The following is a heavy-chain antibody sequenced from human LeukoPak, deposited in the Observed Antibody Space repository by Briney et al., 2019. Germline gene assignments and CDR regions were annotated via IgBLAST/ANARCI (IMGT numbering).Heavy chain of an antibody. CDR1: GFTVSSDH. CDR3: VYFDAIMATGDY. D-gene: IGHD3-22*01. J-gene: IGHJ4*02. V-gene: IGHV3-53*04. CDR2: LYSGGST. Sequence: PGGSLRLSCAASGFTVSSDHMNWVRLPPGTGLEWVSVLYSGGSTYYADSVKGRLTISRHDSQNTLYLQMNSLRADDTAVYYCVYFDAIMATGDYWGQGTLVTVSS.